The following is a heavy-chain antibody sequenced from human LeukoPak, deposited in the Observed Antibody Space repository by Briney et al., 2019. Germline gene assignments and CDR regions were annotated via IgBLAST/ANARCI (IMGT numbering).Heavy chain of an antibody. V-gene: IGHV3-30*18. CDR1: GFTFSSYG. CDR3: AKESRPSGTGIVGD. D-gene: IGHD1-26*01. Sequence: PGGSLRLSCAASGFTFSSYGMHWVRQAPGKGLEWVAVISYDGSNKYYADSVKGRFTISRDNSKNTLYLQMNSLRAEDTAVYYCAKESRPSGTGIVGDWGQGTLVTVSS. J-gene: IGHJ4*02. CDR2: ISYDGSNK.